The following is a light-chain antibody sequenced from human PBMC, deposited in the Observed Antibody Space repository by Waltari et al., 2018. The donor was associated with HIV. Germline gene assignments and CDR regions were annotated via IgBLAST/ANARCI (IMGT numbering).Light chain of an antibody. J-gene: IGLJ3*02. Sequence: SSRLTQDPVVFVTLGQTVTMKCQGDSIKTYYASWYQWRPGHDPVVGVFGKDKRPSGMPGRFFASTSGDIATLTNTGVQAEDEADYYFNSRDTSGGDFVMFGGGTKLTVL. CDR2: GKD. CDR1: SIKTYY. CDR3: NSRDTSGGDFVM. V-gene: IGLV3-19*01.